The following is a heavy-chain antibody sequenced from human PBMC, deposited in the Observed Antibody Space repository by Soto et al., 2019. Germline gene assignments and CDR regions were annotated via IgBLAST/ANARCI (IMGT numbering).Heavy chain of an antibody. D-gene: IGHD2-21*02. CDR3: ARDLWGYCGTDCYPLDV. V-gene: IGHV4-59*01. Sequence: SETLSLTCTVSGGSISGYYWSWIRQPPGKGLEWIGYMYKTGSTVYNPSFKSRVTISVDTSKNQFSLKLNSVTAADTAVYYCARDLWGYCGTDCYPLDVWGEGTTVTVSS. CDR2: MYKTGST. J-gene: IGHJ6*04. CDR1: GGSISGYY.